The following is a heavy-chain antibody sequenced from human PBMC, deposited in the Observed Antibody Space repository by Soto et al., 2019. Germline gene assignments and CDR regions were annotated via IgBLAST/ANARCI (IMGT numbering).Heavy chain of an antibody. Sequence: ASVKVSCKASGYTFTSYDIKWVRQATGQGLERMGWMNPNSGNTGYGQKFQGRVTMTRNTSISTAYMELSSLRSEDTAVYYCARGVRGVIGYYYMDVWGKGTTVTVSS. D-gene: IGHD3-10*01. V-gene: IGHV1-8*01. CDR2: MNPNSGNT. CDR1: GYTFTSYD. J-gene: IGHJ6*03. CDR3: ARGVRGVIGYYYMDV.